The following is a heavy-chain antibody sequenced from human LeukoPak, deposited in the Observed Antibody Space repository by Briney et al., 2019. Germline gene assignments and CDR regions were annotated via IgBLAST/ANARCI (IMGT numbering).Heavy chain of an antibody. Sequence: SETLSLTCVVYGGSFSSYYWSWIRQPPGKGLEWIGYIYYSGSTNYNPSLKSRVTIPVDTSKNQFSLKLSSVTAADTAVYYCARGPDYGDYRLYYYYYMDVWGKGTTVTISS. V-gene: IGHV4-59*01. J-gene: IGHJ6*03. CDR2: IYYSGST. CDR1: GGSFSSYY. D-gene: IGHD4-17*01. CDR3: ARGPDYGDYRLYYYYYMDV.